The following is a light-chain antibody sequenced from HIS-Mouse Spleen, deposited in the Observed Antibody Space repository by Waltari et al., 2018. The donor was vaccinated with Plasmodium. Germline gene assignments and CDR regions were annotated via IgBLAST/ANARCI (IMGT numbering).Light chain of an antibody. V-gene: IGLV2-11*01. J-gene: IGLJ1*01. Sequence: QSALTQPRSVSGSPGQSVTISCTGTSSDVGGYHYVYWYQQPPGKAPKLMIYDVLKRPSGVPDRFSGSKSGNTASLTISGLQAEDEADYYCCSYAGSYTYVFGTGTKVTVL. CDR2: DVL. CDR1: SSDVGGYHY. CDR3: CSYAGSYTYV.